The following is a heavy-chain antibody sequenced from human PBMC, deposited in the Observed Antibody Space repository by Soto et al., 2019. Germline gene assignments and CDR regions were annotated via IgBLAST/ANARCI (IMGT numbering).Heavy chain of an antibody. V-gene: IGHV3-30-3*01. D-gene: IGHD5-18*01. Sequence: QVQLVESGGGVVQPGRSLRLSCAASGFTFSSYAMHWVRQAPGKGLDWVAVISYDGSNKYYADSVKGRFTISRDNSKNTLYLQMNSLRAEDTAVYYCARDCRIQLWSRYYYDGMDVWGQGTTVTVSS. CDR1: GFTFSSYA. CDR3: ARDCRIQLWSRYYYDGMDV. CDR2: ISYDGSNK. J-gene: IGHJ6*02.